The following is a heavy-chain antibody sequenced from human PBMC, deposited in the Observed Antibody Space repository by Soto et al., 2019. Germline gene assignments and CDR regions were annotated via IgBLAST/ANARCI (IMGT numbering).Heavy chain of an antibody. J-gene: IGHJ5*02. Sequence: EVQLLESGGGLVQPGGSLRLSCADSGFTFSSYAMSWIRQAPGKGLEWVSAISGSGGSTDYADSVKGRFTIPRDNSKNTLYLQMNSLRAEDTAVYYCAKGTTAGFDPWGQGTLVTVSS. D-gene: IGHD1-7*01. V-gene: IGHV3-23*01. CDR1: GFTFSSYA. CDR3: AKGTTAGFDP. CDR2: ISGSGGST.